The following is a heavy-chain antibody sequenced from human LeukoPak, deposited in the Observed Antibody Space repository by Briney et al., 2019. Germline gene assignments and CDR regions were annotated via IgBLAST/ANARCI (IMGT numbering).Heavy chain of an antibody. CDR2: ISGSGGST. Sequence: GGSLRLSCAASGFTFSSYAMSWVRQAPGKGLEWDSAISGSGGSTYYADSVKGRFTISRDNSKNTLYLQMNSLRAEDTAVYYCAKAPNYYYGMDVWGQGTTVTVSS. V-gene: IGHV3-23*01. CDR3: AKAPNYYYGMDV. CDR1: GFTFSSYA. J-gene: IGHJ6*02.